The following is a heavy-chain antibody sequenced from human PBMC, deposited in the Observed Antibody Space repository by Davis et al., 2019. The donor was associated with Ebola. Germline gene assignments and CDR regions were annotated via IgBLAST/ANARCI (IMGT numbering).Heavy chain of an antibody. CDR1: GYTFTSYG. V-gene: IGHV1-18*01. Sequence: ASVMVSCKASGYTFTSYGISWVRQAPGQGLEWMGWISAYNGNTNYAQKLQGRVTMTTDISTSTAYMELRSLRSDDTAVYYCARDNGGSSPHYYYYYYGMDVWGQGTTVTVSS. J-gene: IGHJ6*02. CDR2: ISAYNGNT. D-gene: IGHD6-6*01. CDR3: ARDNGGSSPHYYYYYYGMDV.